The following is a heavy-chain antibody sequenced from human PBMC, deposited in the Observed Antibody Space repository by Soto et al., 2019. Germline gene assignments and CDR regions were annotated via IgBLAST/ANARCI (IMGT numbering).Heavy chain of an antibody. CDR3: ARDEGGYSYGWGPDY. Sequence: GGSLRLSCAASGFTFSSYSMNWVRQAPGKGLEWVSYISSSSSTIYYADSVKGRFTISRDNAKNSLYLQMNSLRAEDTAVYYCARDEGGYSYGWGPDYWGQGTLVTVSS. CDR1: GFTFSSYS. D-gene: IGHD5-18*01. CDR2: ISSSSSTI. V-gene: IGHV3-48*04. J-gene: IGHJ4*02.